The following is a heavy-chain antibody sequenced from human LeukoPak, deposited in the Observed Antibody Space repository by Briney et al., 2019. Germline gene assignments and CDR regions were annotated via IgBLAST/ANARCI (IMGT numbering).Heavy chain of an antibody. D-gene: IGHD6-19*01. J-gene: IGHJ4*02. V-gene: IGHV1-3*01. CDR2: INAGNGNT. Sequence: ASVKVSYKASGYTFTSYAMHWARQATGQRLEWMGGINAGNGNTKYSQKFQGRVTITRDTSASTAYMELSSLRSEDTAVYYCARGRQRLVTSFDYWGQGTLVTVSS. CDR3: ARGRQRLVTSFDY. CDR1: GYTFTSYA.